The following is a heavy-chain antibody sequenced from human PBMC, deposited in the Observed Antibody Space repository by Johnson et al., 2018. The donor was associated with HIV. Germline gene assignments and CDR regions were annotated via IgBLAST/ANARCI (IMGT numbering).Heavy chain of an antibody. CDR3: ARVPWSLDAFDI. J-gene: IGHJ3*02. D-gene: IGHD2-15*01. Sequence: VQLVESGGGLVQPGGSLRLSCAASGLIFSRSWMHWVRQAPGKGLVWVSRTNSDGSSTTYADSVKGRFTISRDKAKDTLHLQMNSLRAEDTAVYYCARVPWSLDAFDIWGQGTMVTVSS. CDR2: TNSDGSST. CDR1: GLIFSRSW. V-gene: IGHV3-74*02.